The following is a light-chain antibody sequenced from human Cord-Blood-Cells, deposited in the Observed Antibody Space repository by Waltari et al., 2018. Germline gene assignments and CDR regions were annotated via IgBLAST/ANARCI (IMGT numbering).Light chain of an antibody. CDR3: QQANSFPLP. V-gene: IGKV1D-12*01. CDR1: QGISSW. CDR2: AAS. J-gene: IGKJ3*01. Sequence: DIQMTQSPSSVSASVGDRVTITCRTSQGISSWLAWYQHKQGKAPKLLIYAASSLQSGVPSRFSGSGSGTDFTLTISSLQPEDFATYYCQQANSFPLPFGPGTKVDIK.